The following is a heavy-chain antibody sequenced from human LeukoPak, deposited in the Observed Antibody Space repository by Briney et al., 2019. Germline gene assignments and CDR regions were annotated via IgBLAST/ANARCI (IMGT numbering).Heavy chain of an antibody. J-gene: IGHJ6*04. CDR1: GGSISSSSYY. Sequence: PSETLSLTCTVSGGSISSSSYYWGWIRQPPGKGLEWIGSIYYSGSTYYNPSLKSRVTISVDTSKNQFSLKLSSVTAADTAVYYCARSQMVWGNWDVWGKGTTVTVSS. V-gene: IGHV4-39*07. D-gene: IGHD3-16*01. CDR3: ARSQMVWGNWDV. CDR2: IYYSGST.